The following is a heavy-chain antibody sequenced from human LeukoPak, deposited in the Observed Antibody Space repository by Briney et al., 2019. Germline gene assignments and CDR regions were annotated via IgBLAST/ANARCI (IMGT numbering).Heavy chain of an antibody. CDR3: AKGNWRYFDY. V-gene: IGHV3-23*01. CDR2: ISGSGGST. Sequence: PGGSLRLSCAASGFTFSTYVMSWVRQAPGKGLEWLSAISGSGGSTYYADSVKGRFTISRDNSKNTLYLQMNSLGADDTAVYYCAKGNWRYFDYWGQGAPVTVSS. CDR1: GFTFSTYV. D-gene: IGHD1-1*01. J-gene: IGHJ4*02.